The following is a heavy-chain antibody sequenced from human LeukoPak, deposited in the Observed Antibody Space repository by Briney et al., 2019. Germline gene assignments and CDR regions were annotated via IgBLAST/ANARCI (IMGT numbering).Heavy chain of an antibody. D-gene: IGHD6-6*01. CDR2: IIPIFGTA. CDR3: ARARSPSSSWSY. V-gene: IGHV1-69*13. Sequence: ASVKVSCKASGGTFSSYAISWVRQAPGQGLEWMGGIIPIFGTANYAQKFQGRVTITADESTNTAYMELSSLRSEDTAVYYCARARSPSSSWSYWGQGTLVTVSS. J-gene: IGHJ4*02. CDR1: GGTFSSYA.